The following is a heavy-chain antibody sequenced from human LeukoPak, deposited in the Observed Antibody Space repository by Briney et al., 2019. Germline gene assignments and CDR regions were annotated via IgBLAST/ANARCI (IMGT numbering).Heavy chain of an antibody. CDR2: INTDTRGT. CDR1: GFTFSTNS. CDR3: ARAGAYHFDN. D-gene: IGHD3-16*01. V-gene: IGHV3-74*01. J-gene: IGHJ4*02. Sequence: GGSLRLSCAASGFTFSTNSMNWVRQAPGKGLVWVSIINTDTRGTYYADSVKGRFTISRDNAKNTLYLHMNSLRAEDTAVYYCARAGAYHFDNWGQGTLVTVSS.